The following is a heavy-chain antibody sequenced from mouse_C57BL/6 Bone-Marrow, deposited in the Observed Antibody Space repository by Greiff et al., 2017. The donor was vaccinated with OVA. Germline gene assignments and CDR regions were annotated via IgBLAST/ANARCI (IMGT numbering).Heavy chain of an antibody. CDR3: ARRFTSTWHFDV. V-gene: IGHV1-59*01. J-gene: IGHJ1*03. Sequence: QVQLQQPGAELVRPGTSVKLSCKASGYTFTSYWMHWVKQRPGQGLEWIGVIDPSDSYTNYTQKFKGKATLTVDTSSSTAYMQLSSLTSEDSADYYGARRFTSTWHFDVWGKGTTVTVSS. CDR1: GYTFTSYW. D-gene: IGHD2-12*01. CDR2: IDPSDSYT.